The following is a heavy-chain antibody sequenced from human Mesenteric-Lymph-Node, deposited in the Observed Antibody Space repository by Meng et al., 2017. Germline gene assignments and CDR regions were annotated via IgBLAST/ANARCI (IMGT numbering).Heavy chain of an antibody. CDR1: GFTFSSYA. CDR3: ATELSYNAFDI. Sequence: GESLKISCAASGFTFSSYAMSWVRQAPGKGLEWVSAISGSGGSTYYADSVKGRLTISRDNTKNSLYLQMNSLRAEDTAVYYCATELSYNAFDIWGQGTMVTVSS. J-gene: IGHJ3*02. D-gene: IGHD1-7*01. CDR2: ISGSGGST. V-gene: IGHV3-23*01.